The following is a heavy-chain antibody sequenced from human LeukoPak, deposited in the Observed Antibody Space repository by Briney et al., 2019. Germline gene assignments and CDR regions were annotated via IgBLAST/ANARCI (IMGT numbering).Heavy chain of an antibody. D-gene: IGHD3-3*01. CDR2: INPNSGGT. CDR1: GYTFTGYY. Sequence: ASVKVSCKASGYTFTGYYMHWVRQAPGQGLEWTGWINPNSGGTNYAQKFQGRVTMTRDTSISTAYMELSRLRSDDTAVYYCARDPPLLRFEFDPWGQGTLVTVSS. V-gene: IGHV1-2*02. J-gene: IGHJ5*02. CDR3: ARDPPLLRFEFDP.